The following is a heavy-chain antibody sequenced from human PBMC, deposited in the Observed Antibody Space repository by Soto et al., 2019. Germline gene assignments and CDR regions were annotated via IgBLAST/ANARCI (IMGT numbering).Heavy chain of an antibody. Sequence: GGSLRLSCAASGFTFSSYWMSWVRQAPGKGLEWVANIKQDGSEKYYVDSVKGRFTVSRDNAKNSLYLQMNSLRAEDTAVYYCARDREWLGSGYYYGMDVWGQGTTVTVSS. V-gene: IGHV3-7*01. J-gene: IGHJ6*02. D-gene: IGHD6-19*01. CDR1: GFTFSSYW. CDR2: IKQDGSEK. CDR3: ARDREWLGSGYYYGMDV.